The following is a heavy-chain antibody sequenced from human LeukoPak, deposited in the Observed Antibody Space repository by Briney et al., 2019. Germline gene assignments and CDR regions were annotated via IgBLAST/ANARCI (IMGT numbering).Heavy chain of an antibody. CDR2: GSGIGSHI. CDR1: GFTFSSYS. J-gene: IGHJ4*02. CDR3: ARSLGATSSALEY. Sequence: GGSLRLSCAASGFTFSSYSMNWVRQAPGKGLEWVSSGSGIGSHIDYVDSVKGRFTISRDNAKSLLFLQMNSLRAEDTAVYYCARSLGATSSALEYWGQGILVTVSS. D-gene: IGHD1-26*01. V-gene: IGHV3-21*06.